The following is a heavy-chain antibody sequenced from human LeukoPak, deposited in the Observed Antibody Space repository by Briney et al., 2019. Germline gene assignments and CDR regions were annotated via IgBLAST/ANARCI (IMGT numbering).Heavy chain of an antibody. CDR3: ASDDYGDYIPLDY. CDR1: GFTFSSYS. J-gene: IGHJ4*02. D-gene: IGHD4-17*01. CDR2: ISSSSSYI. V-gene: IGHV3-21*01. Sequence: GGALRLSCAASGFTFSSYSINWVRQAPGKGLELVSSISSSSSYIYYADSVKGRFTISRDNAKNSLYLQMNSLRAEDTAVYYCASDDYGDYIPLDYWGQGTLVTVSS.